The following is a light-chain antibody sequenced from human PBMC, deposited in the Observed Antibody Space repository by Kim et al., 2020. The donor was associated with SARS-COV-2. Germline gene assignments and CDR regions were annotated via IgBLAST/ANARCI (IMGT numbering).Light chain of an antibody. V-gene: IGKV3-11*01. CDR3: QQGSNWPYT. CDR1: QSVSSY. Sequence: EIVLTQSPATLSLSPGERATLSCRASQSVSSYLAWYQQKPGQAPRLLIYDASNRATGIPARFSGSGSGTDFTLTISSLEPEDFAVYYCQQGSNWPYTFGQGTKLVI. J-gene: IGKJ2*01. CDR2: DAS.